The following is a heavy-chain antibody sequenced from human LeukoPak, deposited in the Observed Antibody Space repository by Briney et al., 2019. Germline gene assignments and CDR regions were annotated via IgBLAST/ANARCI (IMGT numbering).Heavy chain of an antibody. Sequence: ASVKVSCKAAGYTFTSYGISWVRQAPGQGLEWMGWISAYNGNTNYAQKLQGRVTMTTDTSTSTAYTELRSLRYDDTAVYYCARLYSNYNIYFDYWGQGTLVTVSS. CDR2: ISAYNGNT. J-gene: IGHJ4*02. CDR3: ARLYSNYNIYFDY. V-gene: IGHV1-18*01. D-gene: IGHD4-11*01. CDR1: GYTFTSYG.